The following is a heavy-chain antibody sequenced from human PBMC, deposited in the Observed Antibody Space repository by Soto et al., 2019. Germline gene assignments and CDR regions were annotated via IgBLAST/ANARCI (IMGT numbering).Heavy chain of an antibody. D-gene: IGHD6-19*01. J-gene: IGHJ4*02. CDR2: INPSGGST. Sequence: ASVKVSCKASGYTFTSYYMHWVRQAPGQGLEWMGIINPSGGSTSYAQKFQGRATMTRDTSTSTVYMELSSLRSEDTAVYYCARPSLLLQYSSGWYYFDYWGQGTLVTVS. CDR3: ARPSLLLQYSSGWYYFDY. V-gene: IGHV1-46*01. CDR1: GYTFTSYY.